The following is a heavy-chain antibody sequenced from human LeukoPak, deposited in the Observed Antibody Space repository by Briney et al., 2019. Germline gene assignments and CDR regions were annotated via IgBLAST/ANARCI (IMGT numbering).Heavy chain of an antibody. CDR3: AKRQVVGDGGFDY. V-gene: IGHV3-23*01. CDR1: GLXFSSYA. D-gene: IGHD6-19*01. Sequence: PGGSLRLSCEASGLXFSSYAMSWVRQAPGKGLEWLSAISGSGGGTYYADSVKGRFTISRDNSKNTLYLQVNSLRAEDTAVYYCAKRQVVGDGGFDYWGRGTLVTVSS. J-gene: IGHJ4*02. CDR2: ISGSGGGT.